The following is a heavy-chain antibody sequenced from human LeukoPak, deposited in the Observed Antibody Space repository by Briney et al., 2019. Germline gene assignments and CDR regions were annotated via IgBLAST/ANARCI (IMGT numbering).Heavy chain of an antibody. D-gene: IGHD3-10*01. Sequence: PSETLSLTCTVSGGSISSGGYYWSWIRQPPGTGLEWIGYIYHRGSTYYNPSLKSRVTISVDRSKNQFSLKLSSVTAADTAVYYCARTMVRGLDAFDIWGQGTMVTVSS. CDR1: GGSISSGGYY. J-gene: IGHJ3*02. CDR2: IYHRGST. CDR3: ARTMVRGLDAFDI. V-gene: IGHV4-30-2*01.